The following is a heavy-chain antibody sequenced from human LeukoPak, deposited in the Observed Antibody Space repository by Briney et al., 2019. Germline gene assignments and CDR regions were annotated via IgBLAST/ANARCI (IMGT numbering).Heavy chain of an antibody. Sequence: SETLSLTCTVSGGSISSGSAYWSWIRQPAGKGLECIGRIYTSGSTNYNPSLKSRVTISVDTSKNQFSLKLRSVTAADTAVYYCARPTARLGWFDPWGQGTLVTVSS. CDR2: IYTSGST. V-gene: IGHV4-61*02. CDR1: GGSISSGSAY. D-gene: IGHD6-6*01. J-gene: IGHJ5*02. CDR3: ARPTARLGWFDP.